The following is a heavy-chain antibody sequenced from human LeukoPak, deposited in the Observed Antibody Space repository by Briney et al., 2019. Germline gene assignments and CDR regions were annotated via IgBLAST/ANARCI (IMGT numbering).Heavy chain of an antibody. V-gene: IGHV3-74*01. J-gene: IGHJ4*02. CDR1: GFTFSSYG. CDR2: INSDGSTT. Sequence: GGSLRLSCAASGFTFSSYGMSWVRQAPGKGLVWVSRINSDGSTTNYADSVKGRFTISRDNTKNTLYLQMDSLRADDTAVYYCATAGNYRFDYWGQGTLVTVSS. D-gene: IGHD1-7*01. CDR3: ATAGNYRFDY.